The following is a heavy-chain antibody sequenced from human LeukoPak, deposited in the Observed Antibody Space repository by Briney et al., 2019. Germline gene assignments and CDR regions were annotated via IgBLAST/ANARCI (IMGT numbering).Heavy chain of an antibody. CDR3: ARKPYSGSTDAFDI. CDR1: GFTFSSYS. J-gene: IGHJ3*02. CDR2: ISSSSSYI. D-gene: IGHD5-12*01. Sequence: SGGSLRLSCAASGFTFSSYSMNWVRQAPGKGLEWVSSISSSSSYIYYADSVKGRFTISRDNAKNSLYLQMNSLRAEDTAVYYCARKPYSGSTDAFDIWGQGTMVTVSS. V-gene: IGHV3-21*01.